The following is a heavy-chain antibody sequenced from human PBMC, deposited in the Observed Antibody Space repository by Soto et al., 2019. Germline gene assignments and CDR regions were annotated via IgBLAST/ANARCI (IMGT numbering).Heavy chain of an antibody. Sequence: SVKVSCTASGGTFSSYAISWVRQAPGQGLEWMGGIIPIFGTANYAQKFQGRVTITADESTSTAYMELSSLRSEDTAVYYCARSDGRYNWFDPWGQGTLVTVSS. J-gene: IGHJ5*02. CDR1: GGTFSSYA. CDR3: ARSDGRYNWFDP. V-gene: IGHV1-69*13. CDR2: IIPIFGTA.